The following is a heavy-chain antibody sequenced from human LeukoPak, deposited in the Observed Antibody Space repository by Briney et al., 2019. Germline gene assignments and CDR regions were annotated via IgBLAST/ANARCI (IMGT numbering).Heavy chain of an antibody. J-gene: IGHJ4*02. Sequence: GASVKVSCKASGYTFTGYYMHWVRQAPGQGLEWMGGIIPIFGTANYAQKFQGRVTITADESTSTAYMELSSLRSEDTAVYYCARGVQWLSPPPYWGQGTLVTVSS. CDR2: IIPIFGTA. CDR1: GYTFTGYY. CDR3: ARGVQWLSPPPY. D-gene: IGHD6-19*01. V-gene: IGHV1-69*13.